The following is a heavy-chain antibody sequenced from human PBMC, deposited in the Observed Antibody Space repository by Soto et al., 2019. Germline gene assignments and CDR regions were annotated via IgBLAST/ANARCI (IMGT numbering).Heavy chain of an antibody. Sequence: PGGSLRLSCAASGFTFSSYSMNWVRQAPGKGLEWVSSISSSSSYIYYADSVKGRFTISRDNAKNSLYLQMNSLRAEDTAVYYCARAGATDYDFWSGSHADYWGQGTLVTVSS. J-gene: IGHJ4*02. CDR3: ARAGATDYDFWSGSHADY. CDR2: ISSSSSYI. D-gene: IGHD3-3*01. CDR1: GFTFSSYS. V-gene: IGHV3-21*01.